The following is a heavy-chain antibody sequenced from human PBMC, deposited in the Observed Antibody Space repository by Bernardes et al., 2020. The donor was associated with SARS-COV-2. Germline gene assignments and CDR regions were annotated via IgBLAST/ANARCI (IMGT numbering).Heavy chain of an antibody. CDR3: VKDSAAKYCSSTSCYGTPLAD. V-gene: IGHV3-64D*08. D-gene: IGHD2-2*01. Sequence: GSLRLSCSASGFTFSIYAMHWVRQAPGKGLEHVSAISSNGGSTYYADSVKGRFTISRDNSKNTLYLQMSSLRTEDTAVYYCVKDSAAKYCSSTSCYGTPLADWGQGTLVTVSS. J-gene: IGHJ4*02. CDR2: ISSNGGST. CDR1: GFTFSIYA.